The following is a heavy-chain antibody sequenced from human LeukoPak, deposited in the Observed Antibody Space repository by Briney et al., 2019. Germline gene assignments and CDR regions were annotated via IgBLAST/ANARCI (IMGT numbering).Heavy chain of an antibody. CDR2: MNPNSGNT. V-gene: IGHV1-8*01. CDR1: GYTFTSYD. J-gene: IGHJ5*02. CDR3: ARAPSNQGVIRNWFDP. D-gene: IGHD3-16*02. Sequence: GASVKVSCKASGYTFTSYDINWVRQATGQGLEWMGWMNPNSGNTGYAQKFQGRVTMTRNTSISTAYMELSSLRSEDTAVYYCARAPSNQGVIRNWFDPWGQGTLATVSS.